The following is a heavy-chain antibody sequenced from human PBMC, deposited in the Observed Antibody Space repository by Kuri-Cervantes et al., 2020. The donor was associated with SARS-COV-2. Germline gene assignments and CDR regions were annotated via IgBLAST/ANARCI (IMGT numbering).Heavy chain of an antibody. Sequence: GESLKISCAASGFTFSSYAMSWVRQAPGKGLEWVSAISGSGGGTYYADSVKGRFTISRDNSKNTLYLQMNSLRAEDTAVYYCAKEFLGKYDFWSGYRDAFDIWGQGTMVTVSS. CDR1: GFTFSSYA. J-gene: IGHJ3*02. CDR2: ISGSGGGT. V-gene: IGHV3-23*01. CDR3: AKEFLGKYDFWSGYRDAFDI. D-gene: IGHD3-3*01.